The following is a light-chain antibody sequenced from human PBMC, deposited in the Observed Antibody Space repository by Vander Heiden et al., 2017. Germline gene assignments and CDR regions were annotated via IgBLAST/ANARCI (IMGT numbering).Light chain of an antibody. CDR2: AAS. Sequence: DIQMTQSPSSLSASVGDRVTITCRASQSISSYLNWYQQKPGKAPKLLIYAASSFQSGVPSRFSGSGSGTDFTLTISRLQPEDFATYYCHQSESTQLTFGAGTKVEIK. V-gene: IGKV1-39*01. CDR3: HQSESTQLT. CDR1: QSISSY. J-gene: IGKJ4*01.